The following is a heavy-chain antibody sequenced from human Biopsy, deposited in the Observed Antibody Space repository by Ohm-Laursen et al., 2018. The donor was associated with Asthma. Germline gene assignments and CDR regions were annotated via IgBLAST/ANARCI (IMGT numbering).Heavy chain of an antibody. J-gene: IGHJ2*01. Sequence: SETLSLTCIVSGDAMSTSGSCWGWIRQSPGKGLEWIGSIYYSGRMYYNPSLGSRVTISADPAKIHFSLKVPSVTAADTAVYYCARAVSSSSYWYFDLWGRGDLVTVSS. D-gene: IGHD6-6*01. V-gene: IGHV4-39*02. CDR1: GDAMSTSGSC. CDR3: ARAVSSSSYWYFDL. CDR2: IYYSGRM.